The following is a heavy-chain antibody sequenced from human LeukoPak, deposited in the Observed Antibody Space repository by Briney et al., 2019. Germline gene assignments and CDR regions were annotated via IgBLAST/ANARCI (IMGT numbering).Heavy chain of an antibody. CDR1: GFTFSNYW. CDR3: ARDSHYGMDV. CDR2: INIDGSST. V-gene: IGHV3-74*01. J-gene: IGHJ6*02. Sequence: QPGGSLILSCAASGFTFSNYWMHWVRQAPGKGLVWVSRINIDGSSTSYADSVKGRFTISRDNAKNTLYLQMNSLRAEDTAVYYCARDSHYGMDVWGQGTTVTVSS.